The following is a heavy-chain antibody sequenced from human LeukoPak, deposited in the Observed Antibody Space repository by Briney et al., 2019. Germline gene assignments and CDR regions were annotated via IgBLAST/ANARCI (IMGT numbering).Heavy chain of an antibody. CDR1: GGSISSYY. CDR2: IYYSGST. Sequence: SETLSLTCTVSGGSISSYYWSWIRQPPGKGLERIGYIYYSGSTNYNPSLKSRVTISVDTSKNQFSLKLSSVTAADTAVYYCARYSSSWYGEFDYWGQGTLVTVSS. D-gene: IGHD6-13*01. V-gene: IGHV4-59*08. CDR3: ARYSSSWYGEFDY. J-gene: IGHJ4*02.